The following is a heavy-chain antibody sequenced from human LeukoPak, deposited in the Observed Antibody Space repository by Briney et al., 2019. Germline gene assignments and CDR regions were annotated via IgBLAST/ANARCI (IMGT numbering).Heavy chain of an antibody. CDR1: GFTFGFDAYY. Sequence: GGSLRLSCAGSGFTFGFDAYYVSWVRQAPGKGLEWVGFIRANKYGGTTEYAASVKGRFAISRDDSKSIAYLQLNSLKTEDTAMYNCTAAQNYWGQGTLVAVSS. CDR2: IRANKYGGTT. CDR3: TAAQNY. J-gene: IGHJ4*02. V-gene: IGHV3-49*04.